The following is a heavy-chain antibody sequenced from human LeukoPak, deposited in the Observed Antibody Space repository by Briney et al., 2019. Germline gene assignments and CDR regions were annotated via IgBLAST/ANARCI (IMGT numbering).Heavy chain of an antibody. CDR2: ISSSGSTI. J-gene: IGHJ4*02. CDR1: GFTFSDYH. Sequence: PGGSLRLSCAASGFTFSDYHMSWIRQAPGKGVEGVSYISSSGSTIYHADSGKGRFTISRENAKNSLYLQMNSLRAEDTAVYYCARVLAAVTRALFYWGQGTLVTVSS. V-gene: IGHV3-11*01. D-gene: IGHD6-13*01. CDR3: ARVLAAVTRALFY.